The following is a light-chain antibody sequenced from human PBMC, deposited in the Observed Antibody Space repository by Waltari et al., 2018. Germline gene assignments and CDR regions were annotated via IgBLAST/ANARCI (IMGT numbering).Light chain of an antibody. Sequence: EIVMTQSPATLSMSAGESATLSCRASQSVSSNLAWYQQKPGQAPRLLIYGASTRATGIPARFSGSGSGTEFTLTISSMQSEDFAVYYCQQYNNWPPAFGQGTKVEIK. CDR2: GAS. CDR1: QSVSSN. V-gene: IGKV3-15*01. CDR3: QQYNNWPPA. J-gene: IGKJ1*01.